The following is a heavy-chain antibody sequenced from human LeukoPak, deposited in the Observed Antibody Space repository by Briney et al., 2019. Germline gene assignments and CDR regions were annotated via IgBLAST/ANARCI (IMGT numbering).Heavy chain of an antibody. D-gene: IGHD3-22*01. V-gene: IGHV3-53*01. CDR1: GLTVSSNY. J-gene: IGHJ3*02. Sequence: PGGSLRLSCAASGLTVSSNYMSWVRQAPGKGLEWVSVIYSDGTTSYAYSVKGRFTISRDNSNNTLFLQINSLRAEDTAVYYCAKEISMIVVLISNVFDIWGQGTMVTVSS. CDR2: IYSDGTT. CDR3: AKEISMIVVLISNVFDI.